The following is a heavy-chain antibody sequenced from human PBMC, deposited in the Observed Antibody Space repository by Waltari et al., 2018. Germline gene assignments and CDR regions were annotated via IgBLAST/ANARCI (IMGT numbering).Heavy chain of an antibody. Sequence: EVQLVTSGGGLVQPGRSLRLACVGWGFRFDVYALYWVRQRPGKGLEWLSGIGWNSGAIGYADSVRGRFSTYRDNARKSLYLQMGRLRPEDTALYYCVKGGWGFGAFYEQHWGQGIQVTVSS. CDR1: GFRFDVYA. V-gene: IGHV3-9*01. CDR3: VKGGWGFGAFYEQH. D-gene: IGHD3-10*01. CDR2: IGWNSGAI. J-gene: IGHJ4*02.